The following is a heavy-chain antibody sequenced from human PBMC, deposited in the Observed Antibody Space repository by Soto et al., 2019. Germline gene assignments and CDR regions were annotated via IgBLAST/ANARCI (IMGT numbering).Heavy chain of an antibody. CDR1: GYTFTGYY. V-gene: IGHV1-2*04. CDR2: IKPNSGGT. J-gene: IGHJ6*02. Sequence: QVQLVQSGAEVKKPGASVKVSCKASGYTFTGYYMHWVRQAPGQGLEWMGWIKPNSGGTTYAQKFKGWGTMTRDTSISTAYMELSRLRSDDTAVYYCAREHRGGGFATPYGMDVWGQGTTVTVSS. CDR3: AREHRGGGFATPYGMDV. D-gene: IGHD3-10*01.